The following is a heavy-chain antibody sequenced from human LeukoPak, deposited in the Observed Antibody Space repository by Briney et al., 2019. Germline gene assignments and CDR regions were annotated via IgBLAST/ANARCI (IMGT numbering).Heavy chain of an antibody. J-gene: IGHJ3*02. CDR1: GFTVSSNY. D-gene: IGHD3-22*01. V-gene: IGHV3-23*01. CDR3: AKYDSVVLEAFDI. Sequence: GGSLRLSCAASGFTVSSNYMSWVREAPGKGLEWVSAISGSGGSTYYADSVKGRFTISRDNSKNTLYLQMSNLRPEDTALYFCAKYDSVVLEAFDIWGQGTMVTVSS. CDR2: ISGSGGST.